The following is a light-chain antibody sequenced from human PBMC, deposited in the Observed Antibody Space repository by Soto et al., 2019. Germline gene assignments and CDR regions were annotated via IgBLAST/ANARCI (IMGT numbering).Light chain of an antibody. CDR1: QSLSSSY. CDR2: GTS. J-gene: IGKJ1*01. Sequence: EIVLTQSPGTLSLSPGERATLSCGASQSLSSSYLAWYQQKPGQTPRLLIYGTSTRAAGIPDRFSGSGSGTDFTLTISRLESEDFAVYYCQQYGGSLPTFGQGTKVDI. V-gene: IGKV3-20*01. CDR3: QQYGGSLPT.